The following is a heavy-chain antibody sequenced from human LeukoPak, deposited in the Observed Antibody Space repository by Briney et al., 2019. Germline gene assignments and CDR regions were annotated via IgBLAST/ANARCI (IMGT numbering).Heavy chain of an antibody. CDR3: ATDRVGAGIGAFDI. CDR1: GGTFSSYA. CDR2: IIPIFGTA. V-gene: IGHV1-69*06. J-gene: IGHJ3*02. Sequence: GASVKVSCKASGGTFSSYAISWVRQAPGQGLEWMGGIIPIFGTANYAQKFQGRVTMTEDTSTDTAYMELSSLRSEDTAVYYCATDRVGAGIGAFDIWGQGTMVTVSS. D-gene: IGHD1-26*01.